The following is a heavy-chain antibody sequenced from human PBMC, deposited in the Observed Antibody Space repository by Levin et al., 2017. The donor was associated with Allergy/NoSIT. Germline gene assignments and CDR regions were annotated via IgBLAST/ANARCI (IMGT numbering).Heavy chain of an antibody. D-gene: IGHD3-16*01. J-gene: IGHJ4*02. Sequence: PSETLSLTCAVYGGSFSGYYWSWIRQPPGKGLEWIGEINHSGSTNYNPSLKSRVTISVDTSKNQFSLKLSSVTAADTAVYYCARGRAYYDYVWGSYPPRPWSSYYFDYWGQGTLVTVSS. V-gene: IGHV4-34*01. CDR2: INHSGST. CDR1: GGSFSGYY. CDR3: ARGRAYYDYVWGSYPPRPWSSYYFDY.